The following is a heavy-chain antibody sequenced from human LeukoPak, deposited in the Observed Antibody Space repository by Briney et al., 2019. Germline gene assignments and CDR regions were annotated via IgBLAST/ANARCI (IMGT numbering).Heavy chain of an antibody. V-gene: IGHV3-74*01. J-gene: IGHJ4*02. CDR2: VHSDGSPT. Sequence: GGSLRLSCAASGFTFSSYWMHWVRQAPGKGLVWVSRVHSDGSPTSYADSVKGRFTISRDNAKNTVYLQMNSLRAEDTAVYYCARVSALGAYFDYWGQGTLVTVSS. D-gene: IGHD3-10*01. CDR3: ARVSALGAYFDY. CDR1: GFTFSSYW.